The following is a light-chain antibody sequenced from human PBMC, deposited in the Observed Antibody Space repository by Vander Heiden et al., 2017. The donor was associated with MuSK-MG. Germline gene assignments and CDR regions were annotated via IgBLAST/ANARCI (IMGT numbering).Light chain of an antibody. J-gene: IGKJ1*01. CDR3: QQDDSTPWT. CDR1: QGISIS. CDR2: GTS. V-gene: IGKV1-NL1*01. Sequence: DIQMTKSPSSLSASVGDRVTITCRASQGISISLAWYQQKPGKAPKVLVYGTSRLASGVPSQFSGSGSGTDSTLTISSLQPEDFATYYCQQDDSTPWTFGQGTKVDIK.